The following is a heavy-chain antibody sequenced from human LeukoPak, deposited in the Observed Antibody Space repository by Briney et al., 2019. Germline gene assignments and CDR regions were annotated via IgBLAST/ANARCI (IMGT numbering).Heavy chain of an antibody. CDR1: GYTFTSYG. D-gene: IGHD2-8*01. V-gene: IGHV1-18*01. CDR3: ALISYCTTVTCYYLDY. J-gene: IGHJ4*02. Sequence: ASVKVSCKASGYTFTSYGINWVRQAPGQGLEWMGWISAYNGNTNYAQKLQGRVTMTTDTSTSTAYMELRSLRSDDTAVYYCALISYCTTVTCYYLDYWGQGTLVTVSS. CDR2: ISAYNGNT.